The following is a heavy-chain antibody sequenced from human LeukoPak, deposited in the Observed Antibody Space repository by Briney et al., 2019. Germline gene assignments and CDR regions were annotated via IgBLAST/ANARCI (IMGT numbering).Heavy chain of an antibody. J-gene: IGHJ4*02. CDR2: ISGSGGST. D-gene: IGHD3-3*01. V-gene: IGHV3-23*01. Sequence: PGGSLRLSCAASGFTFSSYAMSWVRQAPGKGLDWVSAISGSGGSTYYADSVKGRFTISRDNSKNTLYLQMNSLRAEDTAVYYCAKDADLGYDFWSGYFSFDYWGQGTLVTVSS. CDR1: GFTFSSYA. CDR3: AKDADLGYDFWSGYFSFDY.